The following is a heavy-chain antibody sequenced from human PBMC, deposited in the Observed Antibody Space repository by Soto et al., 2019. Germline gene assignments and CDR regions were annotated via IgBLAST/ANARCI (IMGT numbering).Heavy chain of an antibody. D-gene: IGHD3-22*01. J-gene: IGHJ4*01. CDR3: ARGSSYDSSGYYWGFDY. CDR1: GGTFSSYA. V-gene: IGHV1-69*15. CDR2: IIPIFATA. Sequence: VKVSCKASGGTFSSYAINGVRQAPGQGLEWLGKIIPIFATASYAQNFQGRVTLTADESTSTAYMELSRLRSEDTAVYYCARGSSYDSSGYYWGFDYWGQGTLVTVSS.